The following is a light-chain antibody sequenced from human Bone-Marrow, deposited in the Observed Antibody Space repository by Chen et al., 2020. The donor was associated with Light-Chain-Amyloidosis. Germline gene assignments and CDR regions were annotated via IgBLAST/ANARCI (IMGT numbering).Light chain of an antibody. J-gene: IGLJ3*02. V-gene: IGLV3-21*02. Sequence: SFVLTHPSPVSGAPGQTATIARGGNNIGSTSVHWYQQTPGQAPLLVVYDDSDRPSGLPERLSGSNSGNTATLTISRVEAGDEADYYCQVWDRSSDRPVFGGGTKLTVL. CDR3: QVWDRSSDRPV. CDR1: NIGSTS. CDR2: DDS.